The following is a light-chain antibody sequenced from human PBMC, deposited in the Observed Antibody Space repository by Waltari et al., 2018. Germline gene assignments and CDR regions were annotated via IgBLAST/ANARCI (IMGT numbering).Light chain of an antibody. V-gene: IGKV3-15*01. J-gene: IGKJ2*01. CDR1: QSISSD. CDR2: GAS. Sequence: EIVMTQSPVTLSVSPGEGATLSCRASQSISSDLAWYQLKPGQAPRLLSYGASTRATGVPVRFSGSGSGTEFTLTISGLQSEDFAVYYCQQYSNWPPRYTFGQGTRLEIK. CDR3: QQYSNWPPRYT.